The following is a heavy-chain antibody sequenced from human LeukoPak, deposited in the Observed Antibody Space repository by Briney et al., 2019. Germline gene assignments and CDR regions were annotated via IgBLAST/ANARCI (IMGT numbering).Heavy chain of an antibody. D-gene: IGHD5-18*01. CDR1: EFSFSSSG. J-gene: IGHJ4*02. CDR2: IRNDGSKK. CDR3: AIGDSYGYVR. Sequence: GGSLRLSCAASEFSFSSSGMHWVRQAPGKGLEWVTFIRNDGSKKYYADSVKGRFTISRDNSKNTLYLQMNSLRAEDTAVYYCAIGDSYGYVRWGQGTLVTVSS. V-gene: IGHV3-30*02.